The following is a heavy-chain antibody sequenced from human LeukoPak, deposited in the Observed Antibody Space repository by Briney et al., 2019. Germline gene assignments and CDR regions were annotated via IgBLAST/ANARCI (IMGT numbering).Heavy chain of an antibody. CDR1: GDSVSSYTAN. CDR2: TYYRSKWYH. D-gene: IGHD2-8*02. Sequence: SQTLSLTCAISGDSVSSYTANWNWIRQSPSRGLEWLGRTYYRSKWYHDYAVSVKSRITINPDTSKNQFSLQLSSVTPEDTAVYYCARVSRGRDRTGGPTFYFDYWGQGALVTVSS. V-gene: IGHV6-1*01. CDR3: ARVSRGRDRTGGPTFYFDY. J-gene: IGHJ4*02.